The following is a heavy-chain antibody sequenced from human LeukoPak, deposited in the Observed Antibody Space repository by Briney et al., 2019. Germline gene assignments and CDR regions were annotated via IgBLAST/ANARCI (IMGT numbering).Heavy chain of an antibody. CDR2: IYYSKSI. D-gene: IGHD6-13*01. V-gene: IGHV4-59*01. CDR1: GGYISSFY. CDR3: ARDRGAAAGTHYYYYGMDV. J-gene: IGHJ6*02. Sequence: SETLSLTCTVSGGYISSFYWSWIGQPPGKGREWIGYIYYSKSINYNPSLKSRVTISVDMSKNQFSLKLTSVTAADTAVYYCARDRGAAAGTHYYYYGMDVWGQGTTVTV.